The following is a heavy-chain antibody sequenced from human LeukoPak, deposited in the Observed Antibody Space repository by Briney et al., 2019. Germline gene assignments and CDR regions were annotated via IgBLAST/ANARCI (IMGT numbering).Heavy chain of an antibody. Sequence: PGGSLRLSCAASGFTFSSYAMSWVRQAPGKGLEWVSTISDSGGSTYYADSLKGRFTISRDNYKNTLYLQMNSLGAEDTAVYYCAKVDYYDSSGNYPNWFDPWGQGTLVTVSS. CDR2: ISDSGGST. V-gene: IGHV3-23*01. J-gene: IGHJ5*02. CDR3: AKVDYYDSSGNYPNWFDP. D-gene: IGHD3-22*01. CDR1: GFTFSSYA.